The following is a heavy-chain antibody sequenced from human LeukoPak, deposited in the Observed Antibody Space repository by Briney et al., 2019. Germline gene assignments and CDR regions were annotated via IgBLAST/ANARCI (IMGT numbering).Heavy chain of an antibody. CDR2: ISSSSSYI. V-gene: IGHV3-21*01. CDR1: GFTFSSYS. CDR3: ARDGQQLAYYYYYYMDV. J-gene: IGHJ6*03. D-gene: IGHD6-13*01. Sequence: PGGSLRLSCAASGFTFSSYSMNWVRRAPGKGLEWVSSISSSSSYIYYADSVKGRYTISRDNAKNSLYLQMNSLRAEDTAVYYCARDGQQLAYYYYYYMDVWGKGTTVTVSS.